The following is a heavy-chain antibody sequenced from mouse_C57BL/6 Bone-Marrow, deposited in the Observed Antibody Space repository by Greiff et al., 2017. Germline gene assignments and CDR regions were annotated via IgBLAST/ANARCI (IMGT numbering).Heavy chain of an antibody. CDR1: GYTFTSYG. J-gene: IGHJ2*01. CDR2: IYPRSGNT. Sequence: VKLQESGAELARPGASVKLSCKASGYTFTSYGISWVQQRTGPGLEWIGEIYPRSGNTYYNAKFKGKAALTADKASSTAYMGLRSLISEDSSVYFCARGGVFDYWGQGTTLTVSS. CDR3: ARGGVFDY. V-gene: IGHV1-81*01.